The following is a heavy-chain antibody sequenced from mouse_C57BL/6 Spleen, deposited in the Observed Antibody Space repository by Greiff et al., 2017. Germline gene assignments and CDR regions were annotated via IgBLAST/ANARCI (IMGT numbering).Heavy chain of an antibody. CDR2: IHPNSGST. CDR1: GYTFTSYW. J-gene: IGHJ3*01. CDR3: ARERHDYDGTWFAY. D-gene: IGHD2-4*01. V-gene: IGHV1-64*01. Sequence: VQLQQPGAELVKPGASVKLSCKASGYTFTSYWMHWVKQRPGQGLEWIGMIHPNSGSTNYNEKFKSKATLTVDKSSSTAYMQLSSLTSEDSAVYYCARERHDYDGTWFAYWGQGTLVTVSA.